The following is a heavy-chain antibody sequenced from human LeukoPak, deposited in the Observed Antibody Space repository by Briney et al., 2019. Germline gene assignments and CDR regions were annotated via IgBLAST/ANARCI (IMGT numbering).Heavy chain of an antibody. Sequence: SETLSLTCTVSGGSISSSSYYWGWIRQPPGMGLEWIGSVYYSGSTYYNPSLKSRVTISVDTSKNQFSLKLSSLTAADTAVYYCARRYREEGSYAYWGQGTLVIVSS. J-gene: IGHJ4*02. V-gene: IGHV4-39*01. CDR2: VYYSGST. CDR1: GGSISSSSYY. CDR3: ARRYREEGSYAY. D-gene: IGHD3-16*01.